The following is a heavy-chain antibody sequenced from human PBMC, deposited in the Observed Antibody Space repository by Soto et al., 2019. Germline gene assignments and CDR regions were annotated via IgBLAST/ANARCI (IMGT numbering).Heavy chain of an antibody. CDR1: GYTFTSYY. V-gene: IGHV1-46*01. Sequence: ASVKVSCKASGYTFTSYYMHWVRQAPGQGLEWMGIINPSGGSTSYAQKFQGRVTMTRDTXXXXXXXXXXXXXXXXTAVYYCAGGGHYYGRGGMDVWGQGTTVTVSS. D-gene: IGHD3-10*01. CDR2: INPSGGST. CDR3: AGGGHYYGRGGMDV. J-gene: IGHJ6*02.